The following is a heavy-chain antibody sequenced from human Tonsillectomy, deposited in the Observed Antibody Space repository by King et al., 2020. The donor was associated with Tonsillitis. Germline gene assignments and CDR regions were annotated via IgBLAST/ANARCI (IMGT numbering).Heavy chain of an antibody. Sequence: VQLQQWGAGLLNPSETLSLTCAVYVGSFSEYHWSWIRQPPGKGLEWIGESEHSGSTNYIPSLKSRVTRSVDTSKNQFSLKLSSVTAADTAVYYCTRERVTYYYDSSGYYGFDYWGQGTLVTVSS. CDR3: TRERVTYYYDSSGYYGFDY. J-gene: IGHJ4*02. CDR1: VGSFSEYH. V-gene: IGHV4-34*01. CDR2: SEHSGST. D-gene: IGHD3-22*01.